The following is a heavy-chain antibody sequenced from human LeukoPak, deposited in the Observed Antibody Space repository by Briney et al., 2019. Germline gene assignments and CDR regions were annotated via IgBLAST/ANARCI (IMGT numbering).Heavy chain of an antibody. V-gene: IGHV3-7*05. Sequence: GGSLRLSCAASGFTFRSYWMNWVRQAPGKGLEWVANIKQDGSEKYYVDSVKGRFTISRDNAKNSMYLQMNSLRADDTAVYYCARDPGASYSGSYLFDYWGQGTLVTVSS. CDR3: ARDPGASYSGSYLFDY. CDR1: GFTFRSYW. CDR2: IKQDGSEK. J-gene: IGHJ4*02. D-gene: IGHD1-26*01.